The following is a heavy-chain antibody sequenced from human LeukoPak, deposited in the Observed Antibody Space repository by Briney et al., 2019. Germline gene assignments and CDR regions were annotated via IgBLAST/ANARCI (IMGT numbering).Heavy chain of an antibody. CDR3: AKGVSSWYPPHFDY. D-gene: IGHD6-13*01. Sequence: GGSLRLSCAASGFTFNSYGMHWVRQAPGKGLEWVAVISYDGNNKYYAESVKGRFTISRDNPKNTLYLQMNSLRAEDTAVYYCAKGVSSWYPPHFDYWGQGTLITVSS. CDR1: GFTFNSYG. V-gene: IGHV3-30*18. J-gene: IGHJ4*02. CDR2: ISYDGNNK.